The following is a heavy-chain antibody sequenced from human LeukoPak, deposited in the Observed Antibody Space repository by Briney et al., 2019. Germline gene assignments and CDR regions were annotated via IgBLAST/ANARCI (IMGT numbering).Heavy chain of an antibody. D-gene: IGHD3-9*01. CDR1: GFTFSSYA. Sequence: GGSLRLSCAASGFTFSSYAMSWVRQAPGKGLEWVSAISGSGGSTYYADSVKGRFTISRDNSKNTLYLQMNSLRAEDTAVYYCAKARALTIFWPNDAFDIWGQGTMVTVSS. V-gene: IGHV3-23*01. CDR2: ISGSGGST. CDR3: AKARALTIFWPNDAFDI. J-gene: IGHJ3*02.